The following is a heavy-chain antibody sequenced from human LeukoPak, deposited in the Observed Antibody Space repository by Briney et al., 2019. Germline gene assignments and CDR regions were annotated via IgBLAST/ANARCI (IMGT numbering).Heavy chain of an antibody. D-gene: IGHD5-24*01. Sequence: AASVKVPRMASVYTFTGYYMHGVRQPPAQGGEWMGWINPNSGGTNYAQKFQSRVTMTRDTSISTAYMELSRLRSDDTAVYYCAREKRWLQLGNAFDIWGQGTMVTVSS. CDR2: INPNSGGT. CDR1: VYTFTGYY. J-gene: IGHJ3*02. V-gene: IGHV1-2*02. CDR3: AREKRWLQLGNAFDI.